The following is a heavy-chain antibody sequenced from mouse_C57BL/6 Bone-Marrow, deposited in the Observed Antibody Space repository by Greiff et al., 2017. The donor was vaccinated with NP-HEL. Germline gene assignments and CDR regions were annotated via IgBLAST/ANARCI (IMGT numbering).Heavy chain of an antibody. V-gene: IGHV1-64*01. CDR1: GYTFTSYW. J-gene: IGHJ3*01. Sequence: QVQLQQPGAELVKPGASVKLSCKASGYTFTSYWMHWVKQRPGQGLKWIGMIHPNSGSTNYNEKFKSKATLTVDKSSSTAYMQLSSLTSEDSAVYYCARDRNDYDVSWFAYWGQGTLVTVSA. CDR2: IHPNSGST. CDR3: ARDRNDYDVSWFAY. D-gene: IGHD2-4*01.